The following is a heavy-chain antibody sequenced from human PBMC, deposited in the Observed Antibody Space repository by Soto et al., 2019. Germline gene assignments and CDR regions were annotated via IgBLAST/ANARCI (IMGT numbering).Heavy chain of an antibody. V-gene: IGHV3-15*01. D-gene: IGHD5-12*01. CDR1: GFTVSSNY. J-gene: IGHJ4*02. CDR3: TSRPDGGYDAPSDY. CDR2: IKSKTDGGTT. Sequence: GGSLRLSCAASGFTVSSNYMSWARQAPGKGLEWVGRIKSKTDGGTTDYAAPVKGRFTISRDDSKNTLYLQMNSLKTEDTAVYYCTSRPDGGYDAPSDYWGQGTLVTVSS.